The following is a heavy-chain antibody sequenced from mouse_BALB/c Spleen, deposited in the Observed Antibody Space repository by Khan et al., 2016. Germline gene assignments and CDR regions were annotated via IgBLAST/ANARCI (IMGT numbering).Heavy chain of an antibody. CDR1: GFDFSRYW. V-gene: IGHV4-1*02. Sequence: EVKLLESGGGLVQPGGSLKLSCAASGFDFSRYWMNWVRQAPGKGLEWIGEINSDSSTINYTPSLKDKFIISRDNDKNKLYLQMSNVRSEDTSVYYSAREVYYGWFPYWGQGTLVTVSA. D-gene: IGHD1-1*01. CDR3: AREVYYGWFPY. CDR2: INSDSSTI. J-gene: IGHJ3*01.